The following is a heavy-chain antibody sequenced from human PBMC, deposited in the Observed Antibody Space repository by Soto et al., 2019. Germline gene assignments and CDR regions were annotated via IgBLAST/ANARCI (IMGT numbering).Heavy chain of an antibody. J-gene: IGHJ4*02. CDR1: GGSISSYY. CDR2: IYYSGST. D-gene: IGHD5-12*01. V-gene: IGHV4-59*01. CDR3: ARVGMATSNFDY. Sequence: QVQLQESGPGLVKPSETLSLTCTVSGGSISSYYWSWIRQPPGKGLEWIGYIYYSGSTNYNPSLKSRVTISVDTSKNQFSLKLSSVTAADTAVYYCARVGMATSNFDYWGQGTLVTVSS.